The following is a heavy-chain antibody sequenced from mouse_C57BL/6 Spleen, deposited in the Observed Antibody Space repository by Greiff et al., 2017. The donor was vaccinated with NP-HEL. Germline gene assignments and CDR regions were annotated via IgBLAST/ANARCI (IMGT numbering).Heavy chain of an antibody. CDR3: ARWGWLPLYLDD. J-gene: IGHJ2*01. CDR2: ISYDGSN. D-gene: IGHD2-3*01. Sequence: ESGPGLVKPSPSLSLTCSVTGYSITSGYYWNWIRQFPGNKLEWMGYISYDGSNNYNPSLKNRISITRDTSKNQFFLRLNSVTTEDTATYYCARWGWLPLYLDDWGQGTTLTVSS. CDR1: GYSITSGYY. V-gene: IGHV3-6*01.